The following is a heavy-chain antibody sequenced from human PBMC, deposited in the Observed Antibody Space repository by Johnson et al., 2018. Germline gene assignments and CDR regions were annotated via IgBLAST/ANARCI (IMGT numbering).Heavy chain of an antibody. CDR2: ISYDGSNK. CDR1: GFTFSSYG. V-gene: IGHV3-30*18. J-gene: IGHJ6*03. CDR3: AKDRKYDFWSGYYYYYYVDV. D-gene: IGHD3-3*01. Sequence: VQLVESGGGVVQPGRSLRLSCAASGFTFSSYGMHWVRQAPGKGLEWVAVISYDGSNKYYADSVKGRFTISRDNSKNTLYLQMNSLRAEDTGVYYCAKDRKYDFWSGYYYYYYVDVWGKGTTVNVSS.